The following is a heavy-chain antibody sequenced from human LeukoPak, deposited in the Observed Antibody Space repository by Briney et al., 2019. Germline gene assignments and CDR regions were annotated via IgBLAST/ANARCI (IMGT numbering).Heavy chain of an antibody. D-gene: IGHD6-13*01. CDR1: GFKFNTYW. CDR2: ISSDGSKA. J-gene: IGHJ4*02. CDR3: VRREAGGSNSWFSFDY. Sequence: GGSLRHSCAASGFKFNTYWMHWVRQAPGEGLVWVSLISSDGSKALYAESVQGRFTISRDNAKNTVYLQMSSLSAEDTAMYYCVRREAGGSNSWFSFDYWGQGTPVRVSS. V-gene: IGHV3-74*01.